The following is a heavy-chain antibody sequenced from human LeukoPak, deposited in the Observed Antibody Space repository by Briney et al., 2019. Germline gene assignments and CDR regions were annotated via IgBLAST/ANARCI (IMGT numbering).Heavy chain of an antibody. V-gene: IGHV4-61*01. CDR2: IYYSGST. Sequence: SETLSLTCTVSGGSVSSDSYYRIWIRQPPGQGLVWIGYIYYSGSTNYNPSLKSRVAISVDTSKNQFSLKMSSVTAADTAVYYCARVPGGGTAANWGQGTMVTVSS. CDR1: GGSVSSDSYY. D-gene: IGHD1-7*01. J-gene: IGHJ3*01. CDR3: ARVPGGGTAAN.